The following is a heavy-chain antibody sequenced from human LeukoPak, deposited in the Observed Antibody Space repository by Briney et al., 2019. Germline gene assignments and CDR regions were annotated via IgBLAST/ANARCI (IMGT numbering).Heavy chain of an antibody. J-gene: IGHJ6*03. CDR1: GYTFNDYY. V-gene: IGHV1-2*02. D-gene: IGHD5-24*01. CDR3: ARDPREVATTPYYYYYSMDV. Sequence: ASVKVSCKASGYTFNDYYMHWVRQAPGQGLEWMGWINPNSGGTNYAQKFQGRVTMTRDTSISTAYMELSRLRSDDTAVYYCARDPREVATTPYYYYYSMDVWGKGTTVTVSS. CDR2: INPNSGGT.